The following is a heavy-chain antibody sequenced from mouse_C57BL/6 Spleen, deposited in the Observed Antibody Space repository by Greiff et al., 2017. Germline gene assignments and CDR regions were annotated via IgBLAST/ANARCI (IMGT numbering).Heavy chain of an antibody. CDR3: GRQELVYWYFDD. J-gene: IGHJ1*03. CDR2: IWSDGST. Sequence: VQLQQSGPGLVAPSQSLSITCTASGFSLTSYGVHWVRQPPGKGLEWLVVIWSDGSTTYNSALKSSLSINKDNSTGQVFLRMNSLHTADTAKYYSGRQELVYWYFDDWGTGTTVTVSS. V-gene: IGHV2-6-1*01. CDR1: GFSLTSYG.